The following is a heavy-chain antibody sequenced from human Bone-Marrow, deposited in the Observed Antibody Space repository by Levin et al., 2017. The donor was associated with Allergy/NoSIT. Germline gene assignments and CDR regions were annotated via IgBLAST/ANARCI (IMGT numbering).Heavy chain of an antibody. CDR3: ARGRSLGDQLYFNWIDP. Sequence: GASVKVSCKASGYTFTDYYLHWVRQAPGQGLEWMGIINPSRGRTTYSQKLQDRVTMTRDTSTSTVYMELSSLIFEDTAVYYCARGRSLGDQLYFNWIDPWGQGTLVTVSS. J-gene: IGHJ5*02. D-gene: IGHD2-21*02. CDR1: GYTFTDYY. V-gene: IGHV1-46*04. CDR2: INPSRGRT.